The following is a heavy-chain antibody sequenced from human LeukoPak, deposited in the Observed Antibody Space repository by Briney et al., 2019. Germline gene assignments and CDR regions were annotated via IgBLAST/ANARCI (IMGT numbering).Heavy chain of an antibody. D-gene: IGHD6-19*01. Sequence: GGSLRLSCAASGFTFSSYSMNWVRQAPGKGLEWVSSISSSSSYIYYADSVKGRFTISRDNAKNSLYLQMNSLRAEDTAVYYRARLAVTGEDDSFDYWGQGTLVTVSS. CDR2: ISSSSSYI. CDR3: ARLAVTGEDDSFDY. J-gene: IGHJ4*02. CDR1: GFTFSSYS. V-gene: IGHV3-21*01.